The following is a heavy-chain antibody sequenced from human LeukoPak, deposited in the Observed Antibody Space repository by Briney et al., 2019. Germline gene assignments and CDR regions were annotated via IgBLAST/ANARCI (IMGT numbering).Heavy chain of an antibody. V-gene: IGHV4-59*01. Sequence: SETLSLTCTVSGGSISSDYWSWIRQPPGKGLEWIGYIYYSGSTSYNPSLKSRVTISVDTSKNQFSLKLSSVTAADTAVYYCARLTIVATIQWFDYWGQGTLVTVSS. CDR2: IYYSGST. J-gene: IGHJ4*02. CDR3: ARLTIVATIQWFDY. CDR1: GGSISSDY. D-gene: IGHD5-12*01.